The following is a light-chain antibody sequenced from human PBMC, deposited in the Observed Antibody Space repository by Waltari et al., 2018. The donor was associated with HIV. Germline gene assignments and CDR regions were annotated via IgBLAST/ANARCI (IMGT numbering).Light chain of an antibody. CDR2: NNN. CDR3: ATWEHRLNGPI. V-gene: IGLV1-44*01. Sequence: QSVLTQPPSASGTPGQRVTISCSGGSSNIGTYSVNWYQQVPGTAPKLLIYNNNHGPSGVPDRFSGSKSGTSASLAIIGLQSEDEADYYCATWEHRLNGPIFGGGTRLTVL. J-gene: IGLJ2*01. CDR1: SSNIGTYS.